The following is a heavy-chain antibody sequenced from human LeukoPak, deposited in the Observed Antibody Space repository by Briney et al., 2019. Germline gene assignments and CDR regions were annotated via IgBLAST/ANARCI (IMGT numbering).Heavy chain of an antibody. V-gene: IGHV3-23*01. CDR3: ARGGSYLSAFDI. Sequence: PGGSLRLSSAASVFTSTSYAMSSVRHAPGERVEWVSAICGSGGSTYYADSVKGRFTISRDNSRNTLYLQMNSLRAEDTAVYYCARGGSYLSAFDIWGQGTTVTVSS. CDR1: VFTSTSYA. D-gene: IGHD1-26*01. J-gene: IGHJ3*02. CDR2: ICGSGGST.